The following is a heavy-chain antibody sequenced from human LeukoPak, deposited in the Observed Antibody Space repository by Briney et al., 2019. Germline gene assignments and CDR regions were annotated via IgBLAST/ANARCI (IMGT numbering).Heavy chain of an antibody. CDR2: INPNSGDT. J-gene: IGHJ4*02. D-gene: IGHD2-8*02. CDR3: ARGLTEDLDY. CDR1: GYTFTGYY. Sequence: ASVKVPCKTSGYTFTGYYMHWVRQAPGQGLEWMGWINPNSGDTDYAQKFQGRVTMTRDTSISTGYMELSRLKSDDTAVYYCARGLTEDLDYWGQGTLVTVSS. V-gene: IGHV1-2*02.